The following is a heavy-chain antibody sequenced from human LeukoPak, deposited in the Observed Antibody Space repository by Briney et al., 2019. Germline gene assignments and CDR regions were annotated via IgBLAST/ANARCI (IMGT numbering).Heavy chain of an antibody. CDR2: INHSGST. V-gene: IGHV4-34*01. CDR1: GGSISSYY. CDR3: ARAGGYSYGLYYYYGMDV. J-gene: IGHJ6*02. D-gene: IGHD5-18*01. Sequence: SETLSLTCTVSGGSISSYYWSWLRQPPGKGLEWIGEINHSGSTNYNPSLKSRVTISVDTSKNQFSLKLSSVTAADTAVYYCARAGGYSYGLYYYYGMDVWGQGTTVTVSS.